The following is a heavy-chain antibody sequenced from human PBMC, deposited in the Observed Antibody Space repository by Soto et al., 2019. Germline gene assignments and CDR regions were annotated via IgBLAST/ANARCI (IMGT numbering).Heavy chain of an antibody. CDR2: IKSTTDGGTT. Sequence: PGGSLRLSCAASGFTFSNASMSWVRQAPGKGLEWVGRIKSTTDGGTTDYTAPGKGRFTILRDDSKNTPYLQMIRRKTEETAMNYCTTDGAWIQLWLTGYYFDYWGQGTPV. V-gene: IGHV3-15*01. D-gene: IGHD5-18*01. CDR3: TTDGAWIQLWLTGYYFDY. CDR1: GFTFSNAS. J-gene: IGHJ4*02.